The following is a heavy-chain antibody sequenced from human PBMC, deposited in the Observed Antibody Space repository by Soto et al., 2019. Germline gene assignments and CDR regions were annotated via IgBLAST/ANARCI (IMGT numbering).Heavy chain of an antibody. Sequence: ASVKVSCKASGYTFTSYGISWVRQAPGQGLEWMGWISAYNGNTNYAQKLQGRVTMTTDTSTSTAYMELRSLRSDDTAVYYCARDVGMASRPYLDYWGQGTLVTVSS. CDR2: ISAYNGNT. CDR1: GYTFTSYG. CDR3: ARDVGMASRPYLDY. D-gene: IGHD6-6*01. V-gene: IGHV1-18*04. J-gene: IGHJ4*02.